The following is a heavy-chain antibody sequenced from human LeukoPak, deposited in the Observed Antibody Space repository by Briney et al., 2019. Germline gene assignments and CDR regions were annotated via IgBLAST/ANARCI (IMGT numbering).Heavy chain of an antibody. D-gene: IGHD1-7*01. V-gene: IGHV1-2*06. Sequence: ASVTVSCKASGYTFSGYNVHWVRQAPGQGLEWMGRINPNSGGANYAQNFQGRVTLTRDTSITTVYMELSRLTSDDTAVYYCARGGNYAFDPWGQGTLVTVSS. CDR2: INPNSGGA. CDR3: ARGGNYAFDP. J-gene: IGHJ5*02. CDR1: GYTFSGYN.